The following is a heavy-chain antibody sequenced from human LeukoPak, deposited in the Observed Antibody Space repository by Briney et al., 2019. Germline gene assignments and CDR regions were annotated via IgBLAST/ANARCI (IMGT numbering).Heavy chain of an antibody. CDR1: GYTFTGYY. V-gene: IGHV1-2*02. J-gene: IGHJ4*02. Sequence: ASVKVSCKASGYTFTGYYMHWVRQAPGQGLEWMGWINPNSGGTNYAQKFQGRVTMTRDTSISTAYMELSRLRCDDTAVYYCARADFRWYGDYGYFDYWGQGTLVTVSS. CDR2: INPNSGGT. CDR3: ARADFRWYGDYGYFDY. D-gene: IGHD4-17*01.